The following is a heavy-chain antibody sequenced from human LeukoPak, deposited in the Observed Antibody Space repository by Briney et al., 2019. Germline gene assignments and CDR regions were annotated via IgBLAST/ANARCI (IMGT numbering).Heavy chain of an antibody. J-gene: IGHJ6*02. V-gene: IGHV3-23*01. CDR2: ISGSGGTT. Sequence: GGSLRLSCAASGFTFSSYAMSWVRQAPGKGLEWVSSISGSGGTTYYADSVKGRFTISRDISKDTLYLQMNSQRAEDTAVYYCARDRMGTYGMDVWGQGTTVTVSS. CDR3: ARDRMGTYGMDV. CDR1: GFTFSSYA. D-gene: IGHD7-27*01.